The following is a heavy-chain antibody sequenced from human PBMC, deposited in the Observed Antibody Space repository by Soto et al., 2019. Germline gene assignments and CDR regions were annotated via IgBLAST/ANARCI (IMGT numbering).Heavy chain of an antibody. J-gene: IGHJ4*02. V-gene: IGHV3-30-3*01. D-gene: IGHD5-18*01. CDR3: ARGPFGDAAMVTNYFDY. CDR1: GFTFSNYA. CDR2: LSYDGNNK. Sequence: GGSLRLSCAASGFTFSNYAIHWVRQAPGKGLEWVAVLSYDGNNKHYADSVKGRFTISRDNSKNTLYLQMNSLRPEDTAVYYCARGPFGDAAMVTNYFDYWGQGTLVTVSS.